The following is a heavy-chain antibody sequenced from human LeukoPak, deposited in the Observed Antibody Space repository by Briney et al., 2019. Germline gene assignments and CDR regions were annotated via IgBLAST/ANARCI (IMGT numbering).Heavy chain of an antibody. D-gene: IGHD3-22*01. CDR3: ARAYYYDSRGSNFDY. CDR1: GGTFSSYA. CDR2: IIPILGIA. V-gene: IGHV1-69*04. Sequence: SVKVSCKASGGTFSSYAISWVRQAPGQGLEWMGRIIPILGIANYAQKFQGRVTITADKSTSTAYMELSSLRSDDTAVYYCARAYYYDSRGSNFDYWGQGTLVTVSS. J-gene: IGHJ4*02.